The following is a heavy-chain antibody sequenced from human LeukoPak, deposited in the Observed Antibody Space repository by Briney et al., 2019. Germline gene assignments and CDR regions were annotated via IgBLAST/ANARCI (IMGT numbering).Heavy chain of an antibody. CDR3: ATGDRLPGDY. J-gene: IGHJ4*02. CDR2: ISGSTSFI. D-gene: IGHD3-16*01. Sequence: PGGSLRLSCTASGFTFSNFSMNWVRQAPGKGLEWVSSISGSTSFIYYADSVKGRFTISRDNAKNSLYLQMNSLRAEDTAVYYCATGDRLPGDYWGQGTLVTVSS. CDR1: GFTFSNFS. V-gene: IGHV3-21*01.